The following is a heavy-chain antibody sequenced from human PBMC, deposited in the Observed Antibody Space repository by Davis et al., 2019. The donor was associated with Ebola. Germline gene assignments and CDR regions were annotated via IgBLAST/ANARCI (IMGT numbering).Heavy chain of an antibody. D-gene: IGHD6-13*01. J-gene: IGHJ4*02. CDR3: TRLRIAADYHPDPPDY. CDR2: IITGGST. CDR1: GYNGRSYA. Sequence: GESLKISCAASGYNGRSYAMSWVRQAPGKGLEWVSAIITGGSTYYADSVKGRFTISRDNAKNSLYLQMNSLKTEDTAVYYCTRLRIAADYHPDPPDYWGQGTLVTVSS. V-gene: IGHV3-23*01.